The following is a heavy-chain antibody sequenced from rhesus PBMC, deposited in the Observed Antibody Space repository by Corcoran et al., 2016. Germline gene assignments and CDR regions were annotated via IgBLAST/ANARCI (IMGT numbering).Heavy chain of an antibody. CDR1: GGSISDDYY. Sequence: QVQLQESGPGLVKPSATLSLTCAVSGGSISDDYYWSWILQPPGKGLGWIGYIYGSGGGTNYTPSLKNRVTISIDTSKNQFSLKLSSVTAADTAVYYCAREIAAAGTGYWGQGVLVTVSS. CDR3: AREIAAAGTGY. V-gene: IGHV4-106*01. J-gene: IGHJ4*01. CDR2: IYGSGGGT. D-gene: IGHD6-31*01.